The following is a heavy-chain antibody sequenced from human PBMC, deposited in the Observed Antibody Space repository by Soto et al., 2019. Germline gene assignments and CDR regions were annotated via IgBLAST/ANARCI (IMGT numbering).Heavy chain of an antibody. D-gene: IGHD3-9*01. Sequence: QGQLVQSGAEVKKPGASVKVSCKASGYTFTSYDINWVRQATGQGLEWMGWMNPNSGNTGYAQKFQGRVNRTRNHSISTAYMERGSLRFEHSAVYYCGRRYYDILTGCGMDVWGRGTTVTVSS. V-gene: IGHV1-8*01. CDR2: MNPNSGNT. CDR1: GYTFTSYD. J-gene: IGHJ6*02. CDR3: GRRYYDILTGCGMDV.